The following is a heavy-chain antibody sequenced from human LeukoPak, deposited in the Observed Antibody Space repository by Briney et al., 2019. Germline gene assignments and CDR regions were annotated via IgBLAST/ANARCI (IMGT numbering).Heavy chain of an antibody. V-gene: IGHV3-23*01. CDR2: ISDNGGGT. CDR1: GFIFRNYA. CDR3: ATPLDYYDSSGYHQGGD. D-gene: IGHD3-22*01. Sequence: GGSLRLSCVASGFIFRNYAMSWVRQAPGEGLEWVSGISDNGGGTYYADSLKGRFTISRDNAKNSLYLQMNSLRAEDTAVYYCATPLDYYDSSGYHQGGDWGQGTLVTVSS. J-gene: IGHJ4*02.